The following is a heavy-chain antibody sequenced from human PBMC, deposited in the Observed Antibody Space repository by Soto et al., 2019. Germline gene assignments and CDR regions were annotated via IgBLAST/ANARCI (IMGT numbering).Heavy chain of an antibody. CDR2: ISGGGSNT. Sequence: GGSLRLSCAASGFPFSSYVMSWVRQAPGKGLEWVPGISGGGSNTFYATSVKGRFTISRDNSKNTLFLQMNNVGAEDTAIYYCAKDSNKYSSSLRGRYFDYWGQGIGVTVSS. D-gene: IGHD4-4*01. J-gene: IGHJ4*02. CDR3: AKDSNKYSSSLRGRYFDY. CDR1: GFPFSSYV. V-gene: IGHV3-23*01.